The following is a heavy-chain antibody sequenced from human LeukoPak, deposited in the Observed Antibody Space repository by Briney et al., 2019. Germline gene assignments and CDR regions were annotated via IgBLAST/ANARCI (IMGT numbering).Heavy chain of an antibody. CDR1: GFTFSSYA. CDR2: ISGSGGST. CDR3: AKDQYYYGSGPFFDY. V-gene: IGHV3-23*01. J-gene: IGHJ4*02. Sequence: GGSLRLSCAASGFTFSSYAMSWVRQAPGKGLEWVSAISGSGGSTYYADSVKGRLTISRDNSKNTLYLQMNSLRAEDTAVYYCAKDQYYYGSGPFFDYWGQGTLVTVSS. D-gene: IGHD3-10*01.